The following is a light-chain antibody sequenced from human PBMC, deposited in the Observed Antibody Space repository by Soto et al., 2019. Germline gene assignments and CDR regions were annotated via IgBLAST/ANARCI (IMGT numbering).Light chain of an antibody. CDR1: QDIGNY. Sequence: DIQMTQSPSSLSASVGDRVTITCQASQDIGNYLNWYQQRPGKAPKLLILDASSLDTGVPSRFRGSGSGTDFTFTISRLQSEDIAPYYCQQYYNVPITFGKGKRLDIK. J-gene: IGKJ5*01. CDR3: QQYYNVPIT. CDR2: DAS. V-gene: IGKV1-33*01.